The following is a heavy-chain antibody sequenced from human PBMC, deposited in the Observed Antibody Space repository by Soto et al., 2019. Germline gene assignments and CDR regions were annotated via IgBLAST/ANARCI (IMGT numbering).Heavy chain of an antibody. CDR3: ARAPPVGVDY. D-gene: IGHD1-26*01. J-gene: IGHJ4*02. CDR2: ISSSSSTI. Sequence: PGGSLRLSCAASGFTFSSYSMNWVRQAPGKGLEWVSYISSSSSTIYYADSVKGRFTISRDNAKNSLYLQMNSLRAEDTAVYYCARAPPVGVDYWGQGTLVTVSS. V-gene: IGHV3-48*01. CDR1: GFTFSSYS.